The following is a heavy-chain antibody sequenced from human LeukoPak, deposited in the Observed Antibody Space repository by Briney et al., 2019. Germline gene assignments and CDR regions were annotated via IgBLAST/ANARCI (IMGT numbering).Heavy chain of an antibody. Sequence: GGSLRLSCAASGFIFSNYAMSWVRQAPGKGLEWVSGIVSSGTSTYYADSVNGRFTISRDNSNNTLYLQMNSLRAEDTAVYYCAKIKRRVITFGGIIVGWGQGTLATVSS. CDR1: GFIFSNYA. J-gene: IGHJ4*02. D-gene: IGHD3-16*02. V-gene: IGHV3-23*01. CDR3: AKIKRRVITFGGIIVG. CDR2: IVSSGTST.